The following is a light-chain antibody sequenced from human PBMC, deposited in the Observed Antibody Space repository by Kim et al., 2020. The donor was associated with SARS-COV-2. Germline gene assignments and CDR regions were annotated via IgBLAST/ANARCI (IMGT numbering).Light chain of an antibody. Sequence: TISCTGRSSNIGSGYDVHWYQQLPGTAPKLLIYGNSNRPSGVPDRFSGSKSGTSASLAITGLQAEDEADYYCQSYDSSLSGSNVVFGGGTQLTVL. CDR3: QSYDSSLSGSNVV. CDR1: SSNIGSGYD. V-gene: IGLV1-40*01. CDR2: GNS. J-gene: IGLJ2*01.